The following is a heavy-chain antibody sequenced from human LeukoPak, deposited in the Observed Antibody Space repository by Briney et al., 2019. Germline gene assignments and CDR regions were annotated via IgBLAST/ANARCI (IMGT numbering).Heavy chain of an antibody. CDR2: IYPGDSDV. CDR3: ARTTYDSSTSQTILFDS. Sequence: GESLKISCKTSGYTYTYYWIGWVRQRPGKGLEWMGIIYPGDSDVRYSPSFQGQVTISADESISTAYLQWSSLKASDTAMYYCARTTYDSSTSQTILFDSWGQGTLVTVSS. V-gene: IGHV5-51*01. CDR1: GYTYTYYW. D-gene: IGHD3-22*01. J-gene: IGHJ4*02.